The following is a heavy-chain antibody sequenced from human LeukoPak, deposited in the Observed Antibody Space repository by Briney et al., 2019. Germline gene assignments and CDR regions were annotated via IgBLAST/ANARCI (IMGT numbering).Heavy chain of an antibody. Sequence: GGSLRLSCAASGFTFNNYWMSWVRQAPGKGLEWVSAISGSGHSTYYADSVKGRFTISRDNSKNTLYLQMNSLRAEDTAVYYCARRGFGYGDFWKIDPWSQGILVIVSS. V-gene: IGHV3-23*01. D-gene: IGHD3-3*01. CDR3: ARRGFGYGDFWKIDP. CDR2: ISGSGHST. J-gene: IGHJ5*02. CDR1: GFTFNNYW.